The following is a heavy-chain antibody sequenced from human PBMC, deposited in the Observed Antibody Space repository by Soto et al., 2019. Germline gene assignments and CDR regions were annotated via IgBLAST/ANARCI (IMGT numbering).Heavy chain of an antibody. CDR2: IIPLAGTG. J-gene: IGHJ4*02. CDR3: AREGFSGSYYPN. Sequence: QVQLVQSGAEVKKPGSSVKVSCKASGGSLSNYVITWVRQAPGQGLEYMGGIIPLAGTGNYAQKFQGRVTTTADESTSTAYLELRLLRSEDTAVYYCAREGFSGSYYPNWGQGPLVPVSS. CDR1: GGSLSNYV. D-gene: IGHD1-26*01. V-gene: IGHV1-69*01.